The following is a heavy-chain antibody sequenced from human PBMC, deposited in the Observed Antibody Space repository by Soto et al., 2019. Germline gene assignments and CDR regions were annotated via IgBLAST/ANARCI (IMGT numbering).Heavy chain of an antibody. CDR2: VSAYNGNT. Sequence: ASVKVSCKASGYTFTSHGISWVRQAPGQGLEWMGWVSAYNGNTKYAQNVQGRVTMTTDRSTTTAYMELRSLRSDDTAVYYCARAGGTQIFDYWGQGTLVTVSS. CDR3: ARAGGTQIFDY. J-gene: IGHJ4*02. V-gene: IGHV1-18*04. CDR1: GYTFTSHG.